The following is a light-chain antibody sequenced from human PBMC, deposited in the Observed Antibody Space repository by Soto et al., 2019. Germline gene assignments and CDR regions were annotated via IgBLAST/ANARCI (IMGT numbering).Light chain of an antibody. V-gene: IGKV3-11*01. J-gene: IGKJ5*01. Sequence: EIVLTQSPATLSLSPGERATLSCRASQSVTKSLAWYQQKPGQAPRLLIFATSHRATDIPTRFSGSGSETDFTLTISSLEPEDFAVYYCQQRSNWITFGQGTRLEIK. CDR2: ATS. CDR3: QQRSNWIT. CDR1: QSVTKS.